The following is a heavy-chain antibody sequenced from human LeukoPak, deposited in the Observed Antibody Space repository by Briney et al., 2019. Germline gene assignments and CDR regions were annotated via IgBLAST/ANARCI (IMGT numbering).Heavy chain of an antibody. V-gene: IGHV3-48*03. Sequence: GGSLRLSCAASGFTFSSYEMNWVRQAPGKGLEWVSYISSSGSTIYYADSVKGRFTISRDNAKNSLYLQMNSLRAEDTAVYYCARAGGAAAGTWWFDPWGQGTLVTVSS. J-gene: IGHJ5*02. CDR3: ARAGGAAAGTWWFDP. CDR1: GFTFSSYE. D-gene: IGHD6-13*01. CDR2: ISSSGSTI.